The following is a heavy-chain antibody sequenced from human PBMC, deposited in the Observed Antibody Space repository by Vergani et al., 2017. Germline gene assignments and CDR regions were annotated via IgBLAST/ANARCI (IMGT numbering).Heavy chain of an antibody. V-gene: IGHV3-23*01. CDR2: ISGSGGST. CDR3: ARLEFKWSYDAFDI. J-gene: IGHJ3*02. CDR1: GFTFSSYA. D-gene: IGHD2-15*01. Sequence: EVQLLESGGGSVQPGGSLRLSCAASGFTFSSYAMSWVGQAPGKGLEWVPAISGSGGSTYYADSVKGRFTISRDNSKTTLYLQMNSLRAEDTAVYYCARLEFKWSYDAFDIWGQGTMVTVSS.